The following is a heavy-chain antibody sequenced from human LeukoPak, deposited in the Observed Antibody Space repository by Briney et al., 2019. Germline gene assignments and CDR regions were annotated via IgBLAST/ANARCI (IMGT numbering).Heavy chain of an antibody. CDR3: ARGRSRITIFGVVMTGIFDY. D-gene: IGHD3-3*01. Sequence: SETLCLTCTVSGGSISSSSYYWGWIRQPPGKGLEWIGSIYYSGSTYYNPSLKSRVTISVDTSKNQFSLKLSSVTAADTAVYYCARGRSRITIFGVVMTGIFDYWGQGTLVTVSS. CDR2: IYYSGST. J-gene: IGHJ4*02. CDR1: GGSISSSSYY. V-gene: IGHV4-39*07.